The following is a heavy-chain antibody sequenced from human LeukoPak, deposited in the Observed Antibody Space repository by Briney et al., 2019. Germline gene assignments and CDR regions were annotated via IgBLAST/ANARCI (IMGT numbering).Heavy chain of an antibody. D-gene: IGHD3-22*01. J-gene: IGHJ4*02. CDR1: GFTFSSYA. V-gene: IGHV3-23*01. CDR3: AKDDDSSGYYYGELDY. CDR2: ISGSGGST. Sequence: PGGSLRLSCAASGFTFSSYAMSWVRQAPGKGLEWVSAISGSGGSTYYADSVKGRFTISRDNSKNTLYLQMNSLRAEDTAVYYCAKDDDSSGYYYGELDYWGQGILVTVSS.